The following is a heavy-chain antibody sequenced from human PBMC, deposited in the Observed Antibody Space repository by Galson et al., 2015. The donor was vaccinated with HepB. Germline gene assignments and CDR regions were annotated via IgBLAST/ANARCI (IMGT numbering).Heavy chain of an antibody. D-gene: IGHD5-18*01. J-gene: IGHJ4*02. Sequence: ETLSLTCAVYGGSFSGYYRSWIRQPPGKGLEWIGEINHSGSTNYNPSLKSRVTISVDTSKNQFSLKLSSVTAADTAVYCCARCFRLPDYWGQGTLVTVSS. CDR3: ARCFRLPDY. CDR2: INHSGST. CDR1: GGSFSGYY. V-gene: IGHV4-34*01.